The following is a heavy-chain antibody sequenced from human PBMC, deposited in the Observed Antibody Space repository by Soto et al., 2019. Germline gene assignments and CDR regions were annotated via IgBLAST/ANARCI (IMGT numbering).Heavy chain of an antibody. J-gene: IGHJ6*02. CDR3: ARGGVVLRFVEWLPDYYTMDV. CDR2: ISYDGNRR. Sequence: QVQLVESGGGVVQRGGSLRLSCVASGFIFSDYIMHWVRQAPGRGLEWVAAISYDGNRRYYLDSVKGRFTFSRDNSRNTLFLQMSSLSADDTAVYYCARGGVVLRFVEWLPDYYTMDVWGQGTPVTVSS. D-gene: IGHD3-3*01. V-gene: IGHV3-30-3*01. CDR1: GFIFSDYI.